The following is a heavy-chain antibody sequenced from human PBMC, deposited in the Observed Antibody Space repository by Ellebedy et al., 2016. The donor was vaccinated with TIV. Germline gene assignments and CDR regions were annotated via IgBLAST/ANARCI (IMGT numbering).Heavy chain of an antibody. CDR3: SKEPGYSVRE. Sequence: SETLSLTXAVYGGTFNDYYWSWIRQSPGKGLEWIGYISYRGNTNYNPSLKSRVTISVDTSKSQFSLKLSSVTAADTAVYYCSKEPGYSVREWGRGTLVTVSS. CDR2: ISYRGNT. D-gene: IGHD6-13*01. J-gene: IGHJ4*02. CDR1: GGTFNDYY. V-gene: IGHV4-59*01.